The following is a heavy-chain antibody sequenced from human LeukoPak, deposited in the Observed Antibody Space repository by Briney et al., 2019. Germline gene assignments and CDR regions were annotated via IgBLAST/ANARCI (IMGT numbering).Heavy chain of an antibody. CDR1: GFTFSSYA. CDR3: AKDLYSSSWFSYWYFDL. CDR2: ISGSGGST. V-gene: IGHV3-23*01. D-gene: IGHD6-13*01. Sequence: PGGSLRLLCAASGFTFSSYAMSWVRQAPGKGLEWVSAISGSGGSTYYADSVKGRFTISRDNSKNTLYLQMNSLRAEDTAVYYCAKDLYSSSWFSYWYFDLWGRGTLVTVSS. J-gene: IGHJ2*01.